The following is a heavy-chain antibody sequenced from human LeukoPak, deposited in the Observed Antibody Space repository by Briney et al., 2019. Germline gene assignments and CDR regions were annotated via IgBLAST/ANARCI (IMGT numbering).Heavy chain of an antibody. CDR1: GGSFSGYY. CDR2: INHSGST. Sequence: SETLSLTCAVYGGSFSGYYRSWIRQPPGKGLEWIGEINHSGSTNYNPSLKSRVTISVDTSKNQFSLKLSSVTAADTAVYYCARPRYWNRSNYYMDVWGKGTTVTVSS. CDR3: ARPRYWNRSNYYMDV. J-gene: IGHJ6*03. V-gene: IGHV4-34*01. D-gene: IGHD1-1*01.